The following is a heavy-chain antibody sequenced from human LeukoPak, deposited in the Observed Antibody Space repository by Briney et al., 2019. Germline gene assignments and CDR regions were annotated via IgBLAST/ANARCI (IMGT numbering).Heavy chain of an antibody. D-gene: IGHD2-8*02. CDR3: ARTGGTIDY. CDR1: GFTFSSYA. V-gene: IGHV4-30-4*08. Sequence: LRLSCTASGFTFSSYAMSWIRQPPGKGLEWIGYIYYSGSTCYNPSLKSRVTISVDTSKNQFSLKLNSVTAADTAVYYCARTGGTIDYWGQGTLVTVSS. J-gene: IGHJ4*02. CDR2: IYYSGST.